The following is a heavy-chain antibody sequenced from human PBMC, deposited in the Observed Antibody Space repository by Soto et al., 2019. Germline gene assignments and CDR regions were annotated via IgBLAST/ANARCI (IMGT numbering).Heavy chain of an antibody. D-gene: IGHD3-16*01. CDR1: GGSVSSGSYY. CDR2: IYYSGST. J-gene: IGHJ5*02. V-gene: IGHV4-61*01. Sequence: TVSGGSVSSGSYYWSWIRQPPGKGLEWIGYIYYSGSTNYNPSLKSRVTISVDTSKNQSSLKLSSVTAADTAVYYCAREALGSHRFDPWGQGTLVTVSS. CDR3: AREALGSHRFDP.